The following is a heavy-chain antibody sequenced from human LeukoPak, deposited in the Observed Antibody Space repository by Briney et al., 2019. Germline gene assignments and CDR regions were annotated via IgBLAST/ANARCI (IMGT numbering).Heavy chain of an antibody. Sequence: SETLSLTCTVSGGSIRSSYWWAWVRQSLGKGLEWIGEINHSGSTNYNPSLKSRVTISVDTSKNQFSLKLSSVTAADTAVYYCARGDTVTTRLHVLDYWGQGTLVTVSS. V-gene: IGHV4-4*02. CDR1: GGSIRSSYW. D-gene: IGHD4-17*01. CDR2: INHSGST. J-gene: IGHJ4*02. CDR3: ARGDTVTTRLHVLDY.